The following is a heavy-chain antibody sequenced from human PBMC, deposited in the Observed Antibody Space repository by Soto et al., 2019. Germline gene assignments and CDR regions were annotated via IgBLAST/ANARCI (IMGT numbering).Heavy chain of an antibody. Sequence: QVQLQESGPGLVTPSQTLSLTCTVSGDSIRSGYYYWSWIRQPPGKGLEWIGYIYYSGSTYYNPSLKSRVIISVDTSKNLFSLSLSSVTAADTAVFYCARGNRPYESFDYWGQGTLVTVSS. J-gene: IGHJ4*02. D-gene: IGHD3-3*01. CDR2: IYYSGST. V-gene: IGHV4-30-4*01. CDR1: GDSIRSGYYY. CDR3: ARGNRPYESFDY.